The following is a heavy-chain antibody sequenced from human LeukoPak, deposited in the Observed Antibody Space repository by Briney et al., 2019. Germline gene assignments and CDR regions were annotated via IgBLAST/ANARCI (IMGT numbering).Heavy chain of an antibody. CDR3: ARSYGSGSYDWFDP. D-gene: IGHD3-10*01. V-gene: IGHV1-24*01. J-gene: IGHJ5*02. CDR2: FDPEDGET. CDR1: GYTLTELS. Sequence: GASVKVSCKVSGYTLTELSMHWVRQAPGKGLEWMGGFDPEDGETIYAQKFQGRVTMTEDTSTDTAYMELSSLRSEDTAVYYCARSYGSGSYDWFDPWGQGTLVTVSS.